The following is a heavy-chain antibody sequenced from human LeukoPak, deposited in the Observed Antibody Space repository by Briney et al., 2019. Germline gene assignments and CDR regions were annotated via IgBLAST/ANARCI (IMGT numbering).Heavy chain of an antibody. J-gene: IGHJ4*01. CDR2: IRHSGGT. V-gene: IGHV1-46*01. Sequence: ASVKVSCKASGYTFTNYYMHWVRQAPGQGLEWMGIIRHSGGTIYAQKFQGRVAMNGDTSTSTVYMELSSLRSEDTALYYCAREEEGGTFDYWGQGTLVTVSS. CDR1: GYTFTNYY. D-gene: IGHD3-16*01. CDR3: AREEEGGTFDY.